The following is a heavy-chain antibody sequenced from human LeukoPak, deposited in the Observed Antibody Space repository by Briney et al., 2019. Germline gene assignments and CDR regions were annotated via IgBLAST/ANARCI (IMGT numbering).Heavy chain of an antibody. V-gene: IGHV3-74*01. CDR2: INSDGSSR. D-gene: IGHD4-17*01. J-gene: IGHJ6*03. Sequence: GGSLRLSCAASGFTFSSYWMHWVRQAPGKGLAWVSRINSDGSSRSYADSVKGRFTISRDNAKNTLYLQMNSLRAEDTAVYYCARDHRGYGDYYYYYYIDVWGKGTTVTVSS. CDR1: GFTFSSYW. CDR3: ARDHRGYGDYYYYYYIDV.